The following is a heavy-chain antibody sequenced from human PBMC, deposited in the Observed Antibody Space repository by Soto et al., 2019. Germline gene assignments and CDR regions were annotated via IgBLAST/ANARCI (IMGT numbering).Heavy chain of an antibody. Sequence: QVQLQESGPGLVKPSQTLSLTCTVSRDSTDTNDYYWTWIRQLPGEGLEWIGCISDSGATYYNPSLEGRLSMSFDTSENHFSLKVTSVTAADTAVYSCARGTYNFWAGSRYYFGFWGQGTPVTVSS. D-gene: IGHD6-19*01. V-gene: IGHV4-30-4*01. CDR2: ISDSGAT. J-gene: IGHJ4*02. CDR3: ARGTYNFWAGSRYYFGF. CDR1: RDSTDTNDYY.